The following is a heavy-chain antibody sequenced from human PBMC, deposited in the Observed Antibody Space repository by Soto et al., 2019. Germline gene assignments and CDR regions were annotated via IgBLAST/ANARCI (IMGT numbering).Heavy chain of an antibody. V-gene: IGHV1-69*01. D-gene: IGHD6-6*01. CDR3: ARESYRSSRSMGY. Sequence: QVQRVQSGAEVKKPVSSVRVSCKASGGTFSSYAISWVRQAPGQGLEWMGGIIPIFGTANYAQKFQGRVTITADESTSTAYMELSSLISEDTAVYYGARESYRSSRSMGYWCQGTLVTVS. CDR1: GGTFSSYA. CDR2: IIPIFGTA. J-gene: IGHJ4*02.